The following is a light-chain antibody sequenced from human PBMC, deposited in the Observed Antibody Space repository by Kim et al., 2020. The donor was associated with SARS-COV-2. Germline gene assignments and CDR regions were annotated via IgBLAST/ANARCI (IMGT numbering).Light chain of an antibody. CDR3: QQRRDWPAYT. CDR2: DVS. J-gene: IGKJ2*01. CDR1: QSVGNS. Sequence: LSPGERATLSCRASQSVGNSLAWYQHRPGQAPRLLMYDVSNRAAGIPARFSGSGSGTDFTLTITSLDPEDFAVYYCQQRRDWPAYTFGQGTKLEIK. V-gene: IGKV3-11*01.